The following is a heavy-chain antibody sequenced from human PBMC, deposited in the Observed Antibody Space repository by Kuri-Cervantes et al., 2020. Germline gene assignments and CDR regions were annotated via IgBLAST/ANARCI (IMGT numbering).Heavy chain of an antibody. V-gene: IGHV3-48*02. D-gene: IGHD3-16*01. CDR3: ARGGEWAYYYYYGMDV. CDR1: GFTFSSYW. Sequence: ETLSLTCAASGFTFSSYWMSWVRQAPGKGLEWVSYISSSSSTIYYADSVKGRFTISRDNAKNSLYLQMNSLRDEDTAVYYCARGGEWAYYYYYGMDVWGQGTTVTVSS. J-gene: IGHJ6*02. CDR2: ISSSSSTI.